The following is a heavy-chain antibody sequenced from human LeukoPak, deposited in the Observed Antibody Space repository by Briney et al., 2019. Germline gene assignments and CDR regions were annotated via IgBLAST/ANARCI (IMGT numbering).Heavy chain of an antibody. D-gene: IGHD2-21*01. CDR3: AKVCDRGPAEYFQH. Sequence: GGSLRLSCAAFGFTFSSYAMSWVPQAPGKGLEWTSAISGSGGSTYYADSVKGRFTISRDNSKNTLYLQMNSLRAEDTAVYYCAKVCDRGPAEYFQHWGQGTLVTVSS. V-gene: IGHV3-23*01. J-gene: IGHJ1*01. CDR1: GFTFSSYA. CDR2: ISGSGGST.